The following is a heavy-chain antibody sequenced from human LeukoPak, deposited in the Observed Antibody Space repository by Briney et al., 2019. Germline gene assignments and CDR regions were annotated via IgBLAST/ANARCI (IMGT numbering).Heavy chain of an antibody. Sequence: SETLSLTCTVSGGSISSGDYYWSWIRQPPGKGLEWIGYIYYSGSTYYNPSLKSRVTISVDTSKNQFSLKLSSVTAADTAVYYCARYGVGATTYGDAFDIWGQGTMVTVSS. CDR1: GGSISSGDYY. CDR2: IYYSGST. V-gene: IGHV4-30-4*08. D-gene: IGHD1-26*01. CDR3: ARYGVGATTYGDAFDI. J-gene: IGHJ3*02.